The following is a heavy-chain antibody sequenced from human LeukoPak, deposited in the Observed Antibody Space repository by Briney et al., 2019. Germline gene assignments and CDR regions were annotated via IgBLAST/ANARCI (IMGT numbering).Heavy chain of an antibody. V-gene: IGHV3-74*01. CDR1: GLTFSSHW. D-gene: IGHD1-26*01. CDR2: ITDDGSST. Sequence: PGGSLRLSCAASGLTFSSHWMHWVRQAPGKGLVWVSRITDDGSSTTYADSVKGRFTISRDNAETTLSLQVNSLRAEDTAVYYCVRGYSGSYRADYWGQGTLVTVSS. CDR3: VRGYSGSYRADY. J-gene: IGHJ4*02.